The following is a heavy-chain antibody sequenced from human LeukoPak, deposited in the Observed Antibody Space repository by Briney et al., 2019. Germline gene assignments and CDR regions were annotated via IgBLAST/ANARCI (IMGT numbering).Heavy chain of an antibody. Sequence: ASVKVSCKASGYTFTGYYMHWVRQAPGQGLEWMGWINPNSGGTNYAQKFQGWVTMTRDTSISTAYMELSRLRSDDTAIYYCARGQIPSGELLRFDCWGQGTLVTVSS. CDR2: INPNSGGT. CDR3: ARGQIPSGELLRFDC. V-gene: IGHV1-2*04. D-gene: IGHD1-26*01. CDR1: GYTFTGYY. J-gene: IGHJ4*02.